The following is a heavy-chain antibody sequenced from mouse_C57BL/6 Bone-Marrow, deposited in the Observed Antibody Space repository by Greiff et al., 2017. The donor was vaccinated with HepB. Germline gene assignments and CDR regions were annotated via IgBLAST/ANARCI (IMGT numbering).Heavy chain of an antibody. Sequence: VQLKESGPELVKPGASVKLSCKASGYTFTSYDINWVKQRPGQGLEWIGWIYPRDGSTKYNEKFKGKATLTVDTSSSTAYMELHSLTSEDSAVYFCARSELCYGSNYAMDYWGQGTSVTVSS. V-gene: IGHV1-85*01. CDR2: IYPRDGST. D-gene: IGHD1-1*01. J-gene: IGHJ4*01. CDR1: GYTFTSYD. CDR3: ARSELCYGSNYAMDY.